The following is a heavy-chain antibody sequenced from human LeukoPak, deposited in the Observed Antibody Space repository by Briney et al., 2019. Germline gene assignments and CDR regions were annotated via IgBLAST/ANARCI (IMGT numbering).Heavy chain of an antibody. J-gene: IGHJ3*02. Sequence: SETLSLTCTVSGNSISSGDNYWSWIRQPAGKGLEWIGRIYTSGSTNYNPSLKSRVTISVDTSKYQFSLKLSSVTAADTAVYYCARVILTAYHHDAFDIWGQGTMVTVSS. D-gene: IGHD3-9*01. CDR2: IYTSGST. V-gene: IGHV4-61*02. CDR1: GNSISSGDNY. CDR3: ARVILTAYHHDAFDI.